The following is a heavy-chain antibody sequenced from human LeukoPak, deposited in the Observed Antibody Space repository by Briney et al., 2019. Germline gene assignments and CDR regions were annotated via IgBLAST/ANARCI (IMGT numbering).Heavy chain of an antibody. CDR3: ARGVVIGQDDAFDI. V-gene: IGHV4-59*12. CDR1: GGSISSYR. CDR2: IFYGGSI. D-gene: IGHD3/OR15-3a*01. Sequence: RASETLSLICPVSGGSISSYRWSWIRQSPGKGLEWIGFIFYGGSIDSSPSHQSRVTMSVDTSKSHLSLRLTSVTAADTAVYFCARGVVIGQDDAFDIWGRGTMVTVSS. J-gene: IGHJ3*02.